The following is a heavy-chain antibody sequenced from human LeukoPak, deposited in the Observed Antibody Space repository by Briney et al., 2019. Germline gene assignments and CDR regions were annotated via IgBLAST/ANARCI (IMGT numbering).Heavy chain of an antibody. CDR1: GYTFTGYH. CDR3: ARDTVDETYYYDSSGYYY. D-gene: IGHD3-22*01. Sequence: ASVKVSCKASGYTFTGYHMHWVRQAPGQGLEWMGWINPNSGGTNYARKFQGRVTMTRDTSISTAYMELSRLRSDDTAVYYCARDTVDETYYYDSSGYYYWGQGTLVTVSS. V-gene: IGHV1-2*02. J-gene: IGHJ4*02. CDR2: INPNSGGT.